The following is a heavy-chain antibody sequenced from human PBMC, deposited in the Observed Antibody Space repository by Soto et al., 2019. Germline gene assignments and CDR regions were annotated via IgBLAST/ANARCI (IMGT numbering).Heavy chain of an antibody. J-gene: IGHJ3*02. Sequence: EVQLLESGGGLVQPGGSLRLSCAASGFTFSSYAMSWVRQAPGKGLEWVSAISGSGGSTYYADSVKGRFTISRDNSKNTLYLQMNSLRAEDTAVYYYAKERAYYYGSGSYQAAFDIWGQGTMVTVSS. CDR3: AKERAYYYGSGSYQAAFDI. D-gene: IGHD3-10*01. CDR2: ISGSGGST. CDR1: GFTFSSYA. V-gene: IGHV3-23*01.